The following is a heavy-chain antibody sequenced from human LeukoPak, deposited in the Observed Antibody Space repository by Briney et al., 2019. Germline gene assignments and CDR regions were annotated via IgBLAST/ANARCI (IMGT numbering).Heavy chain of an antibody. J-gene: IGHJ3*02. V-gene: IGHV1-18*01. CDR3: ARTYYYDSSGYYFDAFDI. Sequence: ASVKVSCMASGYTFTSYGISWVRQAPGQGLEWMGWISAYNGNTNYAQKLQGRVTMTTDTSTSTAYMELRSLRSDDTAVYYCARTYYYDSSGYYFDAFDIWGQGTMVTVSS. CDR1: GYTFTSYG. CDR2: ISAYNGNT. D-gene: IGHD3-22*01.